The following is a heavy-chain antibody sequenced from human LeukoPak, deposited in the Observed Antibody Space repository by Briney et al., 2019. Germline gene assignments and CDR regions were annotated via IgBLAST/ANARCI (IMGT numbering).Heavy chain of an antibody. CDR3: ARGPRFCSSASCYDFYYYGMDV. CDR2: IIPIFGTA. CDR1: GGTFSSYA. J-gene: IGHJ6*02. D-gene: IGHD2-2*01. V-gene: IGHV1-69*13. Sequence: GASVKVSCKASGGTFSSYAISWVRQAPGQGLEWMGGIIPIFGTANYAQKFQGRVTITADESTSTAYMELSSLRSEDTAVYYCARGPRFCSSASCYDFYYYGMDVWGQGTTVTVSS.